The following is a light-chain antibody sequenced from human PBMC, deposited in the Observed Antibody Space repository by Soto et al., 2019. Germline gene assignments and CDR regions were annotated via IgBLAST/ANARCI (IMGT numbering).Light chain of an antibody. CDR3: QQYNSYWT. J-gene: IGKJ1*01. V-gene: IGKV1-5*03. CDR1: QSISTW. Sequence: DLQMTQSPSTLSASVGDRVTITCRASQSISTWLAWYQQKPGKAPKLLIYEASSLGSGVPSRFSGSGSGTEFTLTISSLQPDYFATYYCQQYNSYWTFGQGTKVEIK. CDR2: EAS.